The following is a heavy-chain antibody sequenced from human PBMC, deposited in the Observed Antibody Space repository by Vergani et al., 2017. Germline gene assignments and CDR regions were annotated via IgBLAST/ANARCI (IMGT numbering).Heavy chain of an antibody. Sequence: QVQLVESGGGVVQRGGSLRLFCATSGFTLSNYDMQWIRQGPGTGLEFVAFIQFDGSNQYYADSVKGRFTLSRDFSKNTLYLQMNSLRTDDTATYYCAKHFRGWGIDYWGQGTQVIVSS. CDR3: AKHFRGWGIDY. V-gene: IGHV3-30*02. J-gene: IGHJ4*02. D-gene: IGHD3-16*01. CDR2: IQFDGSNQ. CDR1: GFTLSNYD.